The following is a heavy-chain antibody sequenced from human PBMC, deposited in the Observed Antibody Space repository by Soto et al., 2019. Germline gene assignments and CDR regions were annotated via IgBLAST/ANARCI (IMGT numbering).Heavy chain of an antibody. Sequence: QVQVVESGGGVVRPGRSLRLSCAASGFTFSSYAMHWVRQAPGKGLEWVAVISYDGSNKYYADSVKGRFTISRDNSKNTLYLQMNSLRAEDTAVYYCAREAPDYNLSPGMDVWGQGTTVTVSS. J-gene: IGHJ6*02. D-gene: IGHD4-4*01. CDR3: AREAPDYNLSPGMDV. V-gene: IGHV3-30-3*01. CDR1: GFTFSSYA. CDR2: ISYDGSNK.